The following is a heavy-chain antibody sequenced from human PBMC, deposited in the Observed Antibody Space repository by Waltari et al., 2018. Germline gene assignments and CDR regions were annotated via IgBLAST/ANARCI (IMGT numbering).Heavy chain of an antibody. D-gene: IGHD3-10*01. CDR1: AFTFDAYA. J-gene: IGHJ4*02. Sequence: EVQLVESGGGLAQPGRSLRLPCAASAFTFDAYAMHWVRQTPGKGLEWVAGISWNSGTIVYADSVKGRFTISRDNAKNSLYLQMNSLRVEDTALYYCAKVTAFGSGSYDFWGQGTLVTVSS. CDR2: ISWNSGTI. V-gene: IGHV3-9*01. CDR3: AKVTAFGSGSYDF.